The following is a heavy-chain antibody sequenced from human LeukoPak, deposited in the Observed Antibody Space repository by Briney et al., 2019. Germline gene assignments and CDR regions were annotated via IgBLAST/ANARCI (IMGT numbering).Heavy chain of an antibody. CDR2: INHSGST. Sequence: PSETLSLTCAVYGGSFSGYYWSWIRQPPGKGLEWIGEINHSGSTNYNPSLKSRVTISVDTSKNQFSLKLSSVTAADTAVYYCVRGRGRDGYNPYWGQGTLVTVSS. V-gene: IGHV4-34*01. CDR3: VRGRGRDGYNPY. CDR1: GGSFSGYY. D-gene: IGHD5-24*01. J-gene: IGHJ4*02.